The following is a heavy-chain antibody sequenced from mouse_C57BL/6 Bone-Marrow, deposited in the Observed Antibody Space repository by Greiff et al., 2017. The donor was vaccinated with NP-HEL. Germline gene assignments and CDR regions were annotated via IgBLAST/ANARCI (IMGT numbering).Heavy chain of an antibody. J-gene: IGHJ2*01. CDR3: ARLLIYYDYEFDY. D-gene: IGHD2-4*01. CDR1: GFTFSDYY. V-gene: IGHV5-16*01. CDR2: INYDGSST. Sequence: EVKLMESEGGLVQPGSSMKLSCTASGFTFSDYYMAWVRQVPEKGLEWVANINYDGSSTYYLDSLKSRFIISRDNAKNILYLQMSSLKSEDTATYYCARLLIYYDYEFDYWGQGTTLTVSS.